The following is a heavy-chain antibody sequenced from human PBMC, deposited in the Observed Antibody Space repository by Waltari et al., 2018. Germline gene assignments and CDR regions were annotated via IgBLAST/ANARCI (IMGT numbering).Heavy chain of an antibody. CDR1: GGSISSHY. J-gene: IGHJ5*02. V-gene: IGHV4-59*11. CDR2: IYYSGST. CDR3: ARASDSSDRGWFDP. D-gene: IGHD3-22*01. Sequence: QVQLQESGPGLVKPSETLSLTCTVSGGSISSHYWSWIRQPPGKGLEWIGYIYYSGSTNYNPPLKSRVTISVDTSKNPFSLKLSSVTAADTAVYYCARASDSSDRGWFDPWGQGTLVTVSS.